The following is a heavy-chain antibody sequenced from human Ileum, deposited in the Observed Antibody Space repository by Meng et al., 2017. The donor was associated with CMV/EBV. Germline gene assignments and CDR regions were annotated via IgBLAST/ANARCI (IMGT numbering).Heavy chain of an antibody. Sequence: QVQLHQSVPRPFKPSQTLLLTCAVSGETVSRNSFVCNWIRQSPSRGLEWLGRTFYKSNYYNDYAVSVKSRIIINADTSNNQLSLQLNSVTPDETAVYYCATDWDLNYWGQGILVTVSS. J-gene: IGHJ4*02. CDR1: GETVSRNSFV. CDR2: TFYKSNYYN. CDR3: ATDWDLNY. D-gene: IGHD3-9*01. V-gene: IGHV6-1*01.